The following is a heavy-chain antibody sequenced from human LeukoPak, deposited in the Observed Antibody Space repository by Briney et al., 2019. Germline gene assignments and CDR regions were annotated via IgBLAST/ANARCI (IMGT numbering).Heavy chain of an antibody. J-gene: IGHJ3*02. D-gene: IGHD4-17*01. Sequence: SETLSLTCAVSGGSVSSSNWWSWVRQPPGKGLEWIGEIYHSGGTNYNPSLKSRVTISVDKSKNQFSLKLSSVTAADTAVYYCARKRSDYYAFDIWGQGTMVTVSS. CDR3: ARKRSDYYAFDI. V-gene: IGHV4-4*02. CDR2: IYHSGGT. CDR1: GGSVSSSNW.